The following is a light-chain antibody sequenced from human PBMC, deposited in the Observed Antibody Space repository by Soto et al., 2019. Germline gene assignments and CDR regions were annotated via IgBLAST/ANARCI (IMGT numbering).Light chain of an antibody. CDR3: CSYAVTSTFV. Sequence: QLVLTQPASVSGSPGQSITISCTGTSSDVGSYNLVSWYQQHPGKAPKLMIYEVSKRPSGVSNRFSASKSGNTASLTISGLQAVDEADYYCCSYAVTSTFVFGGGTKVTVL. J-gene: IGLJ3*02. V-gene: IGLV2-23*02. CDR1: SSDVGSYNL. CDR2: EVS.